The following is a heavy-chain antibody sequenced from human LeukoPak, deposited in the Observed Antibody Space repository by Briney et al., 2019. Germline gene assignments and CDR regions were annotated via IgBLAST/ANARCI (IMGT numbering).Heavy chain of an antibody. V-gene: IGHV3-74*01. D-gene: IGHD1-26*01. J-gene: IGHJ4*02. CDR2: INEDGSTT. CDR1: GFTFSSNW. Sequence: GGSLRLSCAASGFTFSSNWMHWVRHAPGRGLVWVSRINEDGSTTNYADSVKGRSTIFRDNAKNTLYLQMNSLRAEDTAVYYCVRDLGGRSGHWGQGTLVTVSS. CDR3: VRDLGGRSGH.